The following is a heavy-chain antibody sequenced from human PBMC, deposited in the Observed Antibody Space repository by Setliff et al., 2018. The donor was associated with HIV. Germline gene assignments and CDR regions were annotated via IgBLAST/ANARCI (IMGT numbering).Heavy chain of an antibody. CDR2: IYYSGST. CDR3: ARAVQLVYFDY. Sequence: SETLSLTCTVSGGSISSSSYYWGWIRQPPGKGLEWIGSIYYSGSTYYNPSLKSRVTISVDTSKNQFSLKLSSVTAADTAVYYCARAVQLVYFDYWGQGTLVTVSS. CDR1: GGSISSSSYY. V-gene: IGHV4-39*07. J-gene: IGHJ4*02. D-gene: IGHD6-6*01.